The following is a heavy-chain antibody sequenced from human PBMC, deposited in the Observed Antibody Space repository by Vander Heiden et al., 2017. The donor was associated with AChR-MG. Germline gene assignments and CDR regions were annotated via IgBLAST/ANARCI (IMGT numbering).Heavy chain of an antibody. CDR1: GGSISSYY. CDR2: IYTSGST. Sequence: QVQLQESGPGLVKPSETLSLTCTVSGGSISSYYWSWIRQSAGKGLEWIGRIYTSGSTNYNPSLKSRVTMSVDTPKNQFPRKLSSVTSADTAVYYCARDLVDIVATVRWFDPWGQGTLVTVSS. V-gene: IGHV4-4*07. J-gene: IGHJ5*02. CDR3: ARDLVDIVATVRWFDP. D-gene: IGHD5-12*01.